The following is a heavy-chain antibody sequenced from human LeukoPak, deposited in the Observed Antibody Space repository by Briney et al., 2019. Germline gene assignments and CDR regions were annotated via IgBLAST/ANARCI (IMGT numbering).Heavy chain of an antibody. CDR1: GFTFSSYA. D-gene: IGHD2-2*01. J-gene: IGHJ4*02. CDR2: ISYEGSNK. CDR3: ASFSDQYCSSTSCYDY. V-gene: IGHV3-30-3*01. Sequence: GGSLRLSCAASGFTFSSYAMHWVRQAPGKGLEWVAVISYEGSNKYYADSVKGRFTISRDNSKNTLYLQMNSLRAEDTAVYYCASFSDQYCSSTSCYDYWGQGTLVTVSS.